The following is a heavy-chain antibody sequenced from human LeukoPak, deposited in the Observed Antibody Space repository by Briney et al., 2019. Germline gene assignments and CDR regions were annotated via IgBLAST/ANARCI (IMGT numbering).Heavy chain of an antibody. V-gene: IGHV3-30*03. CDR2: TSYDGSNK. J-gene: IGHJ4*02. D-gene: IGHD6-13*01. CDR1: GFTFSTYG. CDR3: ARDRYSSSWYLMDY. Sequence: GGSLRLSCAASGFTFSTYGRAWVRQAPGKGLEGVVVTSYDGSNKNYADSVKGRFTISIDSSKNTLYLQMTSRRAEDTAVYYCARDRYSSSWYLMDYWGQGTLVTVSS.